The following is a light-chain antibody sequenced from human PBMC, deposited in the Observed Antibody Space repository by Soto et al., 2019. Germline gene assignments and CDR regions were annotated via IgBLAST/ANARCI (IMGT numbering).Light chain of an antibody. V-gene: IGKV1-9*01. J-gene: IGKJ5*01. CDR3: QQLNSYPIT. Sequence: IQLTQSPSSLSASVGDRVTITCRASQGISSYLAWYQQKPGEAPKLLIYAASTLQSGVPSRFSGSGSGTDFTLTISSLQPEDFATYYCQQLNSYPITFGQGTRLEN. CDR2: AAS. CDR1: QGISSY.